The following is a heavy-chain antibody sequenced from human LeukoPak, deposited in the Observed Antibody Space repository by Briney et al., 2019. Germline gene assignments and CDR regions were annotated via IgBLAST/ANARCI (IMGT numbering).Heavy chain of an antibody. J-gene: IGHJ6*02. V-gene: IGHV1-24*01. Sequence: ASVKVSCKVSGYTLTELSMHWVRQAPGKGLEWMGGFDPEDGETIYAQKFQGRVTMTEDTSTDTAYMELSSLRSEDTAVYYCATXYFFNRAGYYYGMDVWGQGTTVTVSS. D-gene: IGHD1-14*01. CDR2: FDPEDGET. CDR1: GYTLTELS. CDR3: ATXYFFNRAGYYYGMDV.